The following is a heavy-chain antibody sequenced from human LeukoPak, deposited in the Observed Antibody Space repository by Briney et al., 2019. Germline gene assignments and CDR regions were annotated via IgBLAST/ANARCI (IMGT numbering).Heavy chain of an antibody. Sequence: KVSCKASGYTFTSYWIGWVRQMPGKGLEWMGIIYPGDSDTRYSPSFQGQVTISADKSISTAYLQWSSLKASDTAMYYCARQRTTVTTKDFDYWGQGTLVTVSS. V-gene: IGHV5-51*01. J-gene: IGHJ4*02. CDR3: ARQRTTVTTKDFDY. CDR2: IYPGDSDT. CDR1: GYTFTSYW. D-gene: IGHD4-11*01.